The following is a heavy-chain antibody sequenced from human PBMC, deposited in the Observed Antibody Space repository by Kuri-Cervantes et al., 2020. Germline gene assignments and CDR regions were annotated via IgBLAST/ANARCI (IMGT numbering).Heavy chain of an antibody. Sequence: GESLKISCATSGVTVSTSYMSWVRQAPGKGLEWVSVIYSDGNIYYADSVKGRFTISRDNSKNTLYLQMNSLRAEDTAVYYCARAGEAHTSGWNFDSWGQGTLVTVSS. CDR3: ARAGEAHTSGWNFDS. J-gene: IGHJ4*02. V-gene: IGHV3-66*02. CDR1: GVTVSTSY. D-gene: IGHD6-19*01. CDR2: IYSDGNI.